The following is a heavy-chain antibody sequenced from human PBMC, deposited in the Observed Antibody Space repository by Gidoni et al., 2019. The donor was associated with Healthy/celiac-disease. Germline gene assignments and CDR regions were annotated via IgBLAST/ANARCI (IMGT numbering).Heavy chain of an antibody. CDR3: AKARNRVVPAADYYYGMDV. CDR2: ISYDGSNK. D-gene: IGHD2-2*01. V-gene: IGHV3-30*18. J-gene: IGHJ6*02. CDR1: VFTFSCYG. Sequence: QVQLVESGGGVVQPGRSLRLSCSAAVFTFSCYGMPWVRQAPGQGLEWVAVISYDGSNKYYADSVKGRFTISRDNSKNTLYLQMNSLRAEDTAVYYCAKARNRVVPAADYYYGMDVWGQGTTVTVSS.